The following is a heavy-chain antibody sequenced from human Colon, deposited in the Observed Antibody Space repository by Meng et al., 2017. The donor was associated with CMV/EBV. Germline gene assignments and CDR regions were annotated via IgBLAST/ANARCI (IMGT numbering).Heavy chain of an antibody. CDR1: GFTFSSFA. J-gene: IGHJ4*02. Sequence: GESLKISCAASGFTFSSFAMSWVRQAPGKGLEWVSAISGSGGGTYYADSVKGRFTISRDTSKNTLYLQMNSLRAEDTAVYYCAKNSGPRGSWYGDYWGQGTLVTVSS. CDR2: ISGSGGGT. D-gene: IGHD6-13*01. CDR3: AKNSGPRGSWYGDY. V-gene: IGHV3-23*01.